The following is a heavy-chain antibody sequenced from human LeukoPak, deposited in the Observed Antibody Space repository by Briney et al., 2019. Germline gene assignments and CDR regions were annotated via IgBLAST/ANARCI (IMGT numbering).Heavy chain of an antibody. D-gene: IGHD6-13*01. CDR3: TTVASSWGFDY. CDR2: IKNRSDGGAT. V-gene: IGHV3-15*01. CDR1: VLPLRVAR. J-gene: IGHJ4*02. Sequence: GGSLRLSCAASVLPLRVARVPWVRQTPGKGLECVGRIKNRSDGGATDYPTPVKGRLAISRDDSKNTLYLQMNSLKIEDTGVYSATTVASSWGFDYWGQGTLVTVSS.